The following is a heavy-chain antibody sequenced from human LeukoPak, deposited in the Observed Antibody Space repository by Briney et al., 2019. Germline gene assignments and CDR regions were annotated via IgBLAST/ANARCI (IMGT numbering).Heavy chain of an antibody. D-gene: IGHD3-16*01. Sequence: GGSLRLSCAASGFTFSDYLMYWVRQAPGKGLVWISNIHDDGSTAYADSVKGRFTISRDNAKNTLYLQMNSLRVDDTAAYYCARVRGGNWGQGTLVTVSS. V-gene: IGHV3-74*01. J-gene: IGHJ4*02. CDR2: IHDDGST. CDR1: GFTFSDYL. CDR3: ARVRGGN.